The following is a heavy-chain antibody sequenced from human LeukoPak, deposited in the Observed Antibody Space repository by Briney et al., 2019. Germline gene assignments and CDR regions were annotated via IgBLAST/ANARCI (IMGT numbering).Heavy chain of an antibody. V-gene: IGHV3-11*04. Sequence: GGSLRLSCAASGFSFSDYDMSWIRQAPGKGLEWVSYISSSGTTIYYADSVKGRFSISRDNAKNSLYLQMNSLRAEDTAVYYCARGHIVVMADDDVFDYWGQGTLVTVSS. J-gene: IGHJ4*02. CDR2: ISSSGTTI. D-gene: IGHD2-21*01. CDR1: GFSFSDYD. CDR3: ARGHIVVMADDDVFDY.